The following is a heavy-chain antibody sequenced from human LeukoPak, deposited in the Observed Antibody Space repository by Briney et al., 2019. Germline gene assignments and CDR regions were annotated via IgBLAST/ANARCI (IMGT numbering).Heavy chain of an antibody. CDR3: AKDRWDGGSSNSSPFDY. CDR2: IRYDGSNK. J-gene: IGHJ4*02. V-gene: IGHV3-30*02. CDR1: GFTFSIYG. Sequence: GGSLRLSCAASGFTFSIYGMHWVRQAPGKGLEWVAFIRYDGSNKYYADSAKGRFTISRDNPKNMLYLQMNSLRAEDTAVFYCAKDRWDGGSSNSSPFDYWGQGTLVTVSS. D-gene: IGHD6-6*01.